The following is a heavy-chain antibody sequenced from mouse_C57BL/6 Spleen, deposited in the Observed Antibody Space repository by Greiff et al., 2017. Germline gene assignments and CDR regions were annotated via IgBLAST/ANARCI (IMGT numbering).Heavy chain of an antibody. CDR3: ARQNYGSSYGAMDY. CDR2: INPNNGGT. J-gene: IGHJ4*01. CDR1: GYTFTDYN. V-gene: IGHV1-18*01. Sequence: VQLQQSGPELVKPGASVKIPCKASGYTFTDYNMDWVKQSHGKSLEWIGDINPNNGGTIYNQKFKGKATLTVDKSSSTAYMELRSLTSEDTAVYYCARQNYGSSYGAMDYWGQGTSVTVSS. D-gene: IGHD1-1*01.